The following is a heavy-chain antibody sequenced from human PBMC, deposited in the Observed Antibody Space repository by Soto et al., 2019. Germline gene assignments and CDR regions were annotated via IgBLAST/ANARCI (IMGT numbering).Heavy chain of an antibody. V-gene: IGHV3-30-3*01. CDR1: GFTFSSYA. Sequence: QVQLVESGGGVVQPGRSLRLSCAASGFTFSSYAMHWVRQAPGKGLEWVAVISYDGSNKYYADSVKGRFTISRDNSKNTLYLQMNRLRAEDTAVYSCAREATTMVRGVLQHHFDYWGQGTLVTVSS. CDR3: AREATTMVRGVLQHHFDY. J-gene: IGHJ4*02. D-gene: IGHD3-10*01. CDR2: ISYDGSNK.